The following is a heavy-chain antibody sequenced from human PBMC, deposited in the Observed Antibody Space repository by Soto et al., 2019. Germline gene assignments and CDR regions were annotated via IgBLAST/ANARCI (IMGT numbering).Heavy chain of an antibody. V-gene: IGHV2-5*01. CDR3: AHRGYGDYPRDNWFDP. D-gene: IGHD4-17*01. CDR2: IYWNDDK. CDR1: GFSLSTGGLG. Sequence: QITLKESGPTLVKPTQTLTLTCTFSGFSLSTGGLGVGWLRQPPGRALEWLAVIYWNDDKRYNPSLKSRLTITQDTSKNQVVLTMTDMDPVDTATYYCAHRGYGDYPRDNWFDPWGQGTLVTVSS. J-gene: IGHJ5*02.